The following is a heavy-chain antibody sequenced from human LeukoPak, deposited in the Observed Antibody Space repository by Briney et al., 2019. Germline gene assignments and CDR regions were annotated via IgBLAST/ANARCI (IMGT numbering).Heavy chain of an antibody. D-gene: IGHD1-1*01. J-gene: IGHJ5*02. CDR1: GYSFTTYW. CDR3: ARHVTTTAVSWFDP. CDR2: IYPDDSNT. Sequence: GESLKISCKGSGYSFTTYWIGWVRQMPGKGLEWMGIIYPDDSNTRYSPSFQGQVTISADKSISTAYLQWSSLKASDTAMYYCARHVTTTAVSWFDPWGQGTLVIVSS. V-gene: IGHV5-51*01.